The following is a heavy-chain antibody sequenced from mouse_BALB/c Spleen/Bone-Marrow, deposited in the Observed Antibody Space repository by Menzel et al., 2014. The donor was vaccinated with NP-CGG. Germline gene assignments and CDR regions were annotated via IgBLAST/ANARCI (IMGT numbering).Heavy chain of an antibody. CDR3: ATYYRYDRRFAY. D-gene: IGHD2-14*01. J-gene: IGHJ3*01. CDR1: GFNIKDTY. CDR2: IDPANGNT. V-gene: IGHV14-3*02. Sequence: EVQLQQSGAELVKPGASVKLSCTASGFNIKDTYMHWVKQRPEQGLEWIGRIDPANGNTKYDPKFQGKATITADTSSNTAYLQLSSLTSEDTAVYYCATYYRYDRRFAYRDQGTLVTVSA.